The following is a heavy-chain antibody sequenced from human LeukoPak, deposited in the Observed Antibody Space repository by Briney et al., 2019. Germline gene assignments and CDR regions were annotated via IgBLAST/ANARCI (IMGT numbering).Heavy chain of an antibody. D-gene: IGHD2-2*01. CDR2: IWYDGSNK. CDR1: GFTFSSYG. J-gene: IGHJ3*02. CDR3: AREANIVVVPAAILAGSGGAAFDI. V-gene: IGHV3-33*01. Sequence: GGSLRLSCAASGFTFSSYGMYWVRQAPGKGLEWVAVIWYDGSNKYYADSVKGRFTISRDNSKNTLYLQMNSLRAEDTAVYYCAREANIVVVPAAILAGSGGAAFDIWGQGTMVTVSS.